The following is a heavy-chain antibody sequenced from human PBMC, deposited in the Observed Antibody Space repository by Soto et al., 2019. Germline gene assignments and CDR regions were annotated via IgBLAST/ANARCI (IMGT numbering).Heavy chain of an antibody. V-gene: IGHV3-9*01. J-gene: IGHJ4*02. CDR3: AKDETSGSYYSNFDY. CDR2: ISWNSGSI. Sequence: GGSLRLSCAASGFTFDDYAMHWVRQAPGKGLEWVSGISWNSGSIGYADSVKGRFTISRDNAKNSLYLQMNSLRAEDTALYYCAKDETSGSYYSNFDYWGQGTLVTVSS. D-gene: IGHD3-10*01. CDR1: GFTFDDYA.